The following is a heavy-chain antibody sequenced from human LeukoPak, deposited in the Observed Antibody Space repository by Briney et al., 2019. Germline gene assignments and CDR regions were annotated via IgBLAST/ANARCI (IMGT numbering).Heavy chain of an antibody. J-gene: IGHJ4*02. V-gene: IGHV3-30-3*01. CDR3: ARGDYDILTGYYRPFDY. CDR1: GFTFSSYA. D-gene: IGHD3-9*01. Sequence: GGSLRLSCAASGFTFSSYAMHWVRRAPGKGLEWVAVISYDGSNKYYADSVEGRFTISRDNSKNTLYLQMNSLRAEDTAVYYCARGDYDILTGYYRPFDYWGQGTLVTVSS. CDR2: ISYDGSNK.